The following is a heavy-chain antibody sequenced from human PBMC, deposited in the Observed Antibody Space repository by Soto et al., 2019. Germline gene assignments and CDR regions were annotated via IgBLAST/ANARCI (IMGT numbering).Heavy chain of an antibody. CDR3: AREHHDSSSHSYWYFDL. CDR2: INPNSGGT. J-gene: IGHJ2*01. CDR1: AYTFTDYY. V-gene: IGHV1-2*02. D-gene: IGHD6-6*01. Sequence: QVQLVQSGAEVKKPGASVKVSCKASAYTFTDYYVHWLRQAPGQGLEWMGWINPNSGGTNYAQRFQGRVTVTRDTSISTAYMELSSLRSDDMAVYYCAREHHDSSSHSYWYFDLWGHGTLVTVSS.